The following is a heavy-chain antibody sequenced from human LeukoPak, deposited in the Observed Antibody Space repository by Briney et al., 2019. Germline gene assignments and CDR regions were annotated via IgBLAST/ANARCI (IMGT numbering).Heavy chain of an antibody. CDR3: ARGGEDYYDSSGYYPFDY. D-gene: IGHD3-22*01. V-gene: IGHV4-34*01. CDR1: GGSFSGYY. J-gene: IGHJ4*02. CDR2: INHSGST. Sequence: PSETLSLTCAVYGGSFSGYYWSRIRQPPGKGLEWIGEINHSGSTNYNPSLKSRVTISVDTSKNQFSLKLSSVTAADTAVYYCARGGEDYYDSSGYYPFDYWGQGTLVTVSS.